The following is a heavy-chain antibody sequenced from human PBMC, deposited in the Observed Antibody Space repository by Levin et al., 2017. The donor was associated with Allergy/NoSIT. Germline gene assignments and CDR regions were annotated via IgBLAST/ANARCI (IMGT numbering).Heavy chain of an antibody. CDR2: ISNDGSVT. J-gene: IGHJ3*01. V-gene: IGHV3-74*01. CDR3: VKDDYASN. CDR1: GFSFSAYW. Sequence: PGGSLRLSCAASGFSFSAYWMHWVRQAPGKGLVWVSRISNDGSVTSDADSVKGRFTISRDNAKNTLYLQMNSLREEDTALYYCVKDDYASNWGQGTMVTVSS. D-gene: IGHD3-16*01.